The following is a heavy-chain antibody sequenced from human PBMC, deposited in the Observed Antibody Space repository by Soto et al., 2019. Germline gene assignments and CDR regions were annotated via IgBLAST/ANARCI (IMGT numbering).Heavy chain of an antibody. Sequence: LRLSCAASGFTLSSYNMNWVRQAPGKGLEWLAYITIRTGNILYADPVRGRFTISADNAENSVFLQMNSLRDEDTAVYFCVRDRDLYRDMVHADLWGQGTLVTVSS. CDR2: ITIRTGNI. D-gene: IGHD1-26*01. CDR3: VRDRDLYRDMVHADL. J-gene: IGHJ4*01. V-gene: IGHV3-48*02. CDR1: GFTLSSYN.